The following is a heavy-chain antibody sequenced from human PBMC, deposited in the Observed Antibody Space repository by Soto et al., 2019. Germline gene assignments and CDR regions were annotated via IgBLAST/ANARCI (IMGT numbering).Heavy chain of an antibody. D-gene: IGHD3-16*01. CDR3: AKDQWGSEPGVFDY. CDR2: ISGSGGSL. J-gene: IGHJ4*02. V-gene: IGHV3-23*01. CDR1: GFSFSNYA. Sequence: EVQLLESGGGLVQPGGSLRLSCAASGFSFSNYAMSWVRQAPGKGLEWVSAISGSGGSLYYADSVKGRFTISRDNSKTILYLQMSGSRADDTAQYYCAKDQWGSEPGVFDYWGQGTLVTVSS.